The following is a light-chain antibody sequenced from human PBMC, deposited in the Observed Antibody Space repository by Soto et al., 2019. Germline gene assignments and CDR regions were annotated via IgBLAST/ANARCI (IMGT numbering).Light chain of an antibody. V-gene: IGKV1-5*01. Sequence: DIQMTQSPSTLSASVGDRVTITCRASQSISSWLAWYQQKTGKAPKLLIYDASSLESGVPSRFSGSGSGTEFTLTFSSLQPDDFATYYCQQYNSYPTFGQGTKVEIK. CDR1: QSISSW. CDR3: QQYNSYPT. J-gene: IGKJ1*01. CDR2: DAS.